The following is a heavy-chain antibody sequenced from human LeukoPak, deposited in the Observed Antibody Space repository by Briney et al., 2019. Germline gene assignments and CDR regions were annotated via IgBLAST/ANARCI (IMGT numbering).Heavy chain of an antibody. CDR2: IHPDGTIT. J-gene: IGHJ5*02. V-gene: IGHV3-74*03. D-gene: IGHD3-3*01. CDR3: APQQTYSPYDWFDP. CDR1: GFTISNYW. Sequence: GGSLRLSCVGSGFTISNYWMHWVRQAPGTGLVWVSRIHPDGTITTYADSVKGRFTISRDNAKNTLYLQMNSLRAEDTAVYYCAPQQTYSPYDWFDPWGQGTLVTVSS.